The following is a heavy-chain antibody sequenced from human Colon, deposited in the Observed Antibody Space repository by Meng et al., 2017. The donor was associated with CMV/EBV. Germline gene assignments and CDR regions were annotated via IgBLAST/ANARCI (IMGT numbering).Heavy chain of an antibody. CDR1: GYSFTGYY. D-gene: IGHD3-16*01. Sequence: QVQSVQSGAEVRMPGASVKVSCKASGYSFTGYYIHWVRQAPGQGLGWMGWMDPTTGRTDYAQKFQGTVTMTRDTSISTAYLELSRLTSDDTAVYYCASHSSYVWGSHHWGQGTLVTVSS. V-gene: IGHV1-2*02. J-gene: IGHJ1*01. CDR3: ASHSSYVWGSHH. CDR2: MDPTTGRT.